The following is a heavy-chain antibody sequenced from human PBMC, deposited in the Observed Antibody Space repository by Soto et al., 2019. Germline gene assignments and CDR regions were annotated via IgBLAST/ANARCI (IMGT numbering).Heavy chain of an antibody. CDR1: GYTFTDYW. V-gene: IGHV5-51*01. CDR2: IYPGDSKT. J-gene: IGHJ6*02. D-gene: IGHD2-2*01. Sequence: PGESLKISCRGSGYTFTDYWIVWVRPMPGKGLEWMGVIYPGDSKTKYSPSFQGQVTLSADKSITTAYLQWGSLRASDTAMYFCARHRVPAAPPNYYYYGLDVWGQGTTVTVSS. CDR3: ARHRVPAAPPNYYYYGLDV.